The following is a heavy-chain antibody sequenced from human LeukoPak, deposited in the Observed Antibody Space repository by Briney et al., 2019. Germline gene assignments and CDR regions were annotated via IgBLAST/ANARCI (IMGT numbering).Heavy chain of an antibody. CDR1: GGTFSSYA. CDR3: ATSYLGDRYCSSTSCYGFVGWFDP. D-gene: IGHD2-2*01. Sequence: SVKVSCKASGGTFSSYAISRVRQAPGQGLEWMGGIIPIFGTANYAQKFQGRVTITADESTSTAYMELSSLRSEDTAVYYCATSYLGDRYCSSTSCYGFVGWFDPWGQGTLVTVSS. CDR2: IIPIFGTA. J-gene: IGHJ5*02. V-gene: IGHV1-69*01.